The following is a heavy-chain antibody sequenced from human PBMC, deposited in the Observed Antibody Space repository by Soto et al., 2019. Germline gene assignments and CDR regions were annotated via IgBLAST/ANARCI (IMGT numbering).Heavy chain of an antibody. CDR1: GGSISSGGYY. CDR2: IYYSGST. J-gene: IGHJ6*02. CDR3: AASCVGCGGFNSYGMDV. D-gene: IGHD2-21*01. Sequence: QVQLQESGPGLVKPSQTLSLTCTVSGGSISSGGYYWSWIRQHPGKGLEWIGYIYYSGSTYYNPSLKSRVTISVDTSKNRFTLKLSSVTAADTAVYYCAASCVGCGGFNSYGMDVWGQGTTVTVSS. V-gene: IGHV4-31*03.